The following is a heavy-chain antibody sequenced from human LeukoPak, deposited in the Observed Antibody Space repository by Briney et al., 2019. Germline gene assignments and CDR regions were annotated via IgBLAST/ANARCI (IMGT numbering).Heavy chain of an antibody. V-gene: IGHV4-59*01. CDR1: GGSISSYY. Sequence: SETLSLTCTVSGGSISSYYWSWIRQPPGKGLEWIGYIYSGSTDYNPSLKSRVTVSVDTSKNQFSLQLSSVTAADTAVYYCARGFEYNYRYTFGYWGQGTLVTVSS. D-gene: IGHD5-18*01. CDR2: IYSGST. CDR3: ARGFEYNYRYTFGY. J-gene: IGHJ4*02.